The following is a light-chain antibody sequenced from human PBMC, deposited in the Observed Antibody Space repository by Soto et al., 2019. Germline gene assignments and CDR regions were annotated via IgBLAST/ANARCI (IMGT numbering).Light chain of an antibody. J-gene: IGKJ1*01. Sequence: EIVLTQSPGTLSLSPGERATLSCRASQSVSSNYLAWYQQKRGQAPRLLIYGASSRATGIPTRFSGSGSETDFTLTISRLEPEDFAVYYCQQYDTAPRTFGQGTKVEI. CDR2: GAS. CDR3: QQYDTAPRT. V-gene: IGKV3-20*01. CDR1: QSVSSNY.